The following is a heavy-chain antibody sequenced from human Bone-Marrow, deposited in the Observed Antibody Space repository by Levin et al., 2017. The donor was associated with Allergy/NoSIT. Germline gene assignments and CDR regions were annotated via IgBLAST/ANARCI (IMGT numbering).Heavy chain of an antibody. D-gene: IGHD5-18*01. V-gene: IGHV4-59*01. CDR1: GGSISSYY. Sequence: SETLSLTCTVSGGSISSYYWSWIRQPPGKGLEWIGYIYYSGSTNYNPSLKSRVTISVDTSKNQFSLKLSSVTAADTAVYYCAGKYSYGYFSGMDVWGQGTTVTVSS. CDR2: IYYSGST. CDR3: AGKYSYGYFSGMDV. J-gene: IGHJ6*02.